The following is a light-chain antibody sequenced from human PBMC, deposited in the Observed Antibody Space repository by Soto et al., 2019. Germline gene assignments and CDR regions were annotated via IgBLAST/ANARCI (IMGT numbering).Light chain of an antibody. CDR3: QQYASSPWT. V-gene: IGKV3-20*01. J-gene: IGKJ1*01. CDR1: QSVSSSY. CDR2: GAS. Sequence: ESVLTQSPDTLSLSPGERATLSCRASQSVSSSYLAWYQQKPGQATRLLIYGASSRATGIPDRFRGSGSGADFTLTISSLEPEDFALYYCQQYASSPWTFGQGTKVEI.